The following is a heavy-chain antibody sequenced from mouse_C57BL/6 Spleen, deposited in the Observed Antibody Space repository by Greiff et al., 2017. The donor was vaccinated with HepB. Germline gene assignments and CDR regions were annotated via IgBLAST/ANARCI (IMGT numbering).Heavy chain of an antibody. D-gene: IGHD2-4*01. Sequence: QVQLQQPGAELVKPGASVKLSCKASGYTFTSYWMHWVKQRPGQGLEWIGMIHPNSGSTNYNEKFKSKATLTVDKSSSTAYMQLSSLTSEDSAVYYCASYDYGGDFDYWGQGTTLTVSS. J-gene: IGHJ2*01. CDR3: ASYDYGGDFDY. V-gene: IGHV1-64*01. CDR2: IHPNSGST. CDR1: GYTFTSYW.